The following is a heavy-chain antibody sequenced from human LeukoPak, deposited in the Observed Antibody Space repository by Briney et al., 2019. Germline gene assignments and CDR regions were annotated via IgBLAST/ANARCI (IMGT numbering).Heavy chain of an antibody. J-gene: IGHJ4*02. V-gene: IGHV3-11*06. CDR2: ISGSGDDT. CDR3: AQTHTH. CDR1: GFTFTDSY. Sequence: PGGSLRLSCAASGFTFTDSYMTWVRQAPGKGLEWLSYISGSGDDTNYADSVKGRFTISRDNAKNSLYLQMNSLRAEDTAVYYCAQTHTHWGQGTLVTVSS. D-gene: IGHD2-2*02.